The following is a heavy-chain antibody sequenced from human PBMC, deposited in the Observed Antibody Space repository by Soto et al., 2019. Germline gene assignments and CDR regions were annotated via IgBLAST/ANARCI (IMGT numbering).Heavy chain of an antibody. D-gene: IGHD3-10*01. CDR1: GGSVSSGSYY. Sequence: SETLSLTCTVSGGSVSSGSYYWSWIRQPPGKGLEWIGYIYYSGSTNYNPSLKSRVTISVDTSKNQFSLKLSSVTAADTAVYYCARDIPTMVRGVIAPGGGMDVWGQGTTVTVSS. CDR3: ARDIPTMVRGVIAPGGGMDV. J-gene: IGHJ6*02. V-gene: IGHV4-61*01. CDR2: IYYSGST.